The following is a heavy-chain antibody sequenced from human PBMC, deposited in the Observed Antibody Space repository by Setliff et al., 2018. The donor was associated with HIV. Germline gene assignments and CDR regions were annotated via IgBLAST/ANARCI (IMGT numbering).Heavy chain of an antibody. CDR2: INVGKGDT. Sequence: ASVKVSCKASGYTFTTYSLHWVRQAPGHSLEWVGWINVGKGDTRYSQELQDRVTITRDTSANTAYMELSSLRSDDTAVYFCVRGALLAAFDFDYWGQGTLVTVSS. CDR1: GYTFTTYS. V-gene: IGHV1-3*01. CDR3: VRGALLAAFDFDY. D-gene: IGHD3-10*01. J-gene: IGHJ4*01.